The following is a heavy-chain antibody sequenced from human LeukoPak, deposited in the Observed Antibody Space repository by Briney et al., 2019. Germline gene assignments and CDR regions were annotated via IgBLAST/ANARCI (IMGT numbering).Heavy chain of an antibody. D-gene: IGHD3-10*01. CDR2: ISYDGSNK. V-gene: IGHV3-30-3*01. Sequence: GGSLRLSCAASGFTFSSYAMHWVRQAPGKRLEWVAVISYDGSNKYYADSVKGRFTISRDNSKNTLYLQMNSLRAEDTAVYYCAREVLLWFGEFDYWGQGTLVTVSS. J-gene: IGHJ4*02. CDR3: AREVLLWFGEFDY. CDR1: GFTFSSYA.